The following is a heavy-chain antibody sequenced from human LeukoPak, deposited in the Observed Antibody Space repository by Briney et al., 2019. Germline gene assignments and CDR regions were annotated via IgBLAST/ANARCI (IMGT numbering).Heavy chain of an antibody. D-gene: IGHD3-3*01. J-gene: IGHJ4*02. V-gene: IGHV3-7*01. CDR1: GFKFSSYW. Sequence: PGGSLRLSCSVSGFKFSSYWMSGVRQAPGKGLDWVASINHYGSATYYVDAVKGRFTISRDNPKNAPYLQMNTLRAEDTAVYYCAQILGELLGGDQWGQGTLVTVSS. CDR3: AQILGELLGGDQ. CDR2: INHYGSAT.